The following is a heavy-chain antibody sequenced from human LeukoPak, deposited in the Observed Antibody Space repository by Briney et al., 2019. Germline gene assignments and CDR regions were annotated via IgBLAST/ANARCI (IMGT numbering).Heavy chain of an antibody. CDR3: AKDAYLLYNWNYAGYFDY. CDR2: VSGSGGSP. D-gene: IGHD1-7*01. J-gene: IGHJ4*02. CDR1: GFTFSSYA. V-gene: IGHV3-23*01. Sequence: PGGSLSLSCAASGFTFSSYAMSWVRQAPGKGLEWVSAVSGSGGSPYYADSVKGRFTISSDNSKNTLYLQMNSLRAEDTAVYYCAKDAYLLYNWNYAGYFDYWGQGTLVTGSS.